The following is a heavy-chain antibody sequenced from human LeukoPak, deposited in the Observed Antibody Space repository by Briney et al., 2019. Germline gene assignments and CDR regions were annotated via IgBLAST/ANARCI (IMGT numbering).Heavy chain of an antibody. CDR2: ISSSSSYI. Sequence: GGSLRLSCAESGFTFNSYTVNWVRQVPGKGLEWVASISSSSSYIYYSDSVKGRFTISRDNAKNPLYLQMNSLRAEDTAVYYCAKDRSVAVAGTYGYWGQGTLVTVSS. J-gene: IGHJ4*02. V-gene: IGHV3-21*04. CDR1: GFTFNSYT. D-gene: IGHD6-19*01. CDR3: AKDRSVAVAGTYGY.